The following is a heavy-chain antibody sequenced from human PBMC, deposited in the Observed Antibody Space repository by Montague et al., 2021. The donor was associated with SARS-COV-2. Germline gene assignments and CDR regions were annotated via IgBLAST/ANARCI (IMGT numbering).Heavy chain of an antibody. Sequence: PALVKPTQTLTLTCTFSGFSLSTSGMCVSWICQPPGKALEWLALIDWDDDEYYSTSLKTRLTISKDTSKNQVVLTMTNMDPVGTATYYCARMNSDPLDYYYYGMDVWGQGTTVTVSS. V-gene: IGHV2-70*01. CDR1: GFSLSTSGMC. CDR2: IDWDDDE. CDR3: ARMNSDPLDYYYYGMDV. D-gene: IGHD1-1*01. J-gene: IGHJ6*02.